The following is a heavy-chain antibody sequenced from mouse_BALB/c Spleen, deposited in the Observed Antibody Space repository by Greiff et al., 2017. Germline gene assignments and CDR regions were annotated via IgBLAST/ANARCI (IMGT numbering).Heavy chain of an antibody. CDR3: ARHGYYGSSPAWFAY. D-gene: IGHD1-1*01. CDR1: GFTFSSYY. CDR2: INSNGGST. Sequence: DVMLVESGGGLVKLGGSLKLSCAASGFTFSSYYMSWVRQTPEKRLELVAAINSNGGSTYYPDTVKGRFTISRDNAKNTLYLQMSSLKSEDTALYYCARHGYYGSSPAWFAYWGQGTLVTVSA. J-gene: IGHJ3*01. V-gene: IGHV5-6-2*01.